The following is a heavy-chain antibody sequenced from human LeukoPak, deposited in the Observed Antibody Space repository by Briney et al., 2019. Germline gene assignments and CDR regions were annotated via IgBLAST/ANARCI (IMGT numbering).Heavy chain of an antibody. CDR1: GYTFTGYY. J-gene: IGHJ4*02. Sequence: GASVKVSCKAFGYTFTGYYLHWVRQAPGQGLEWMGWIDPNSGGTNYAQTLQGRVTMTRDTSISTAYMELSRLRSDDTAVYYCARDPSTRYYTDYWGQGTLVTVSS. CDR2: IDPNSGGT. CDR3: ARDPSTRYYTDY. D-gene: IGHD2-2*01. V-gene: IGHV1-2*02.